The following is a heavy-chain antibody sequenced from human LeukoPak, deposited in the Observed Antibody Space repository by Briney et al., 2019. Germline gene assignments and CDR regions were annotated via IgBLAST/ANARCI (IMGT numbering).Heavy chain of an antibody. V-gene: IGHV4-39*07. CDR3: ARAEVLWFGEDYFDY. CDR1: GGSISSSSHY. CDR2: FYYSGST. Sequence: SSETLSLTCTVSGGSISSSSHYWGWIRQPPGKGLEWIGSFYYSGSTYYNPSLKSRVTISVDASKNQFSLKLSSVTAADTAVYYCARAEVLWFGEDYFDYWGQGTLVTVSS. D-gene: IGHD3-10*01. J-gene: IGHJ4*02.